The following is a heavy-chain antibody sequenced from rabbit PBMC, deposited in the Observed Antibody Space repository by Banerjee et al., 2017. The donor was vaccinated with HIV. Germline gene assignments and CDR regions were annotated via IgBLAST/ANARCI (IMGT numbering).Heavy chain of an antibody. CDR1: GFDLSNRYY. V-gene: IGHV1S45*01. CDR3: ARGYAGYAGYVYAMDYFNL. CDR2: IYNGDGST. Sequence: QEQLEESGGGLVKPGGFLTLTCKASGFDLSNRYYSCLVRQAPGEGREWIACIYNGDGSTYYASWAKGRFTIPKSSSTTVTLHMASLTVADTAAYFCARGYAGYAGYVYAMDYFNLWGQGTLVTVS. D-gene: IGHD6-1*01. J-gene: IGHJ4*01.